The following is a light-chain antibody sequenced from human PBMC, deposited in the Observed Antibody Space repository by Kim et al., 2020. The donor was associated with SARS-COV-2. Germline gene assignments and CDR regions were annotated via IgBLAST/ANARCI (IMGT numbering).Light chain of an antibody. CDR1: SSKIGSTA. CDR2: TND. CDR3: AAWDDTLNVWV. J-gene: IGLJ3*02. Sequence: GQRVTISCSGSSSKIGSTAVNWYQQLPGTAPKLLIYTNDQRPSGVPDRFSGSKSGTSASLAISGLQSEDEADYYCAAWDDTLNVWVFGGGTQLTAL. V-gene: IGLV1-44*01.